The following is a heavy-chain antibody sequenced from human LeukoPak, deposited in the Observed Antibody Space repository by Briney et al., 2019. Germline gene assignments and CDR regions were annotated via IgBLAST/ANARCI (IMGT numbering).Heavy chain of an antibody. D-gene: IGHD3-22*01. CDR1: GFTFSSYS. CDR2: ISSSSSTI. J-gene: IGHJ4*02. Sequence: PGGSLRLSCAASGFTFSSYSMNWVRQAPGKGLEWVSYISSSSSTIHYADSVKGRFTISRDNAKNSLYLQMNSLRAEDTAVYYCAREREHYYDSSGYHSPFFDWGQGTLVTVSS. V-gene: IGHV3-48*04. CDR3: AREREHYYDSSGYHSPFFD.